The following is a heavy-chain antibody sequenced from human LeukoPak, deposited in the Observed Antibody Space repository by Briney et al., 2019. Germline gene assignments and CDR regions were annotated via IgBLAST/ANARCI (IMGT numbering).Heavy chain of an antibody. J-gene: IGHJ4*02. CDR2: INHSGST. CDR3: ARVNSGYDSLDY. Sequence: SETLSLTCAVYGGSFSGYYWSWIRQPPGKGLEWIGEINHSGSTNYNPSLKSRVTISVDTSKNQFSLKLSSVTAADTAVYYCARVNSGYDSLDYWGQGTLVTVSS. D-gene: IGHD5-12*01. CDR1: GGSFSGYY. V-gene: IGHV4-34*01.